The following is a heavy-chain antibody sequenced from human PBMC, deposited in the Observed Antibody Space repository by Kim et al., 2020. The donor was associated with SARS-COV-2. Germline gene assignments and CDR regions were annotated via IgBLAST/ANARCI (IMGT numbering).Heavy chain of an antibody. CDR1: GDSISSGAYY. CDR3: ARGARVSYQKEIPSKFDY. V-gene: IGHV4-31*03. D-gene: IGHD1-26*01. J-gene: IGHJ4*02. CDR2: IYYSGST. Sequence: SETLSLTCTVSGDSISSGAYYWSWIRQHPGKDLEWIGYIYYSGSTYYNPSLKSRVTISIDTSKNQFSLNLNPVTAADTAVYYCARGARVSYQKEIPSKFDYWGQGTLVTVSS.